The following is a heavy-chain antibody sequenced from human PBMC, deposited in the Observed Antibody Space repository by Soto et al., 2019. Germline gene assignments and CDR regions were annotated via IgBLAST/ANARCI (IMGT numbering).Heavy chain of an antibody. J-gene: IGHJ6*02. CDR3: AKRYCTNGVCYSPYYYYGMDV. Sequence: GGSLRLSCAASGFTFSSYAMSWVRQAPGKGLEWVSAISGSGGSTYYADSVKGRFTISRDNSKNTLYLQMNSLRAEDTAVYYCAKRYCTNGVCYSPYYYYGMDVWGQGTTVTVSS. V-gene: IGHV3-23*01. CDR1: GFTFSSYA. D-gene: IGHD2-8*01. CDR2: ISGSGGST.